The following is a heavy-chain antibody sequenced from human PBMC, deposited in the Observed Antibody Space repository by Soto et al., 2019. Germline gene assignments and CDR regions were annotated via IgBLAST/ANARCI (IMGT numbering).Heavy chain of an antibody. V-gene: IGHV3-48*01. CDR1: GFTFSSYS. CDR3: ARRTNGWYSDY. CDR2: IDSGGGTI. Sequence: EVQLVESGGGLVQPGGSLRLSCAASGFTFSSYSMIWVRQPPGKGLECISYIDSGGGTIYQTDSVKGRFTISRDNAKNSLYLQMNSLRGEDTAVYYCARRTNGWYSDYWGLGTLVTVSS. J-gene: IGHJ4*02. D-gene: IGHD2-8*01.